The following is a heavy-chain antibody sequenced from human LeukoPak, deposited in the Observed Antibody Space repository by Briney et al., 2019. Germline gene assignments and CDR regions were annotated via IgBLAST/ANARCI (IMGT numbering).Heavy chain of an antibody. CDR2: IDSSGTT. D-gene: IGHD5-18*01. J-gene: IGHJ4*02. CDR1: GASLSRDTYF. CDR3: ARHGYIQFWLY. V-gene: IGHV4-39*01. Sequence: SETLSLTCTVSGASLSRDTYFWGWIRQSPDMGLEWIGSIDSSGTTHYNSSLKSRVVISVDTSRNQVSLNLTSVTSADTAVYYCARHGYIQFWLYWGQGTQVIVSS.